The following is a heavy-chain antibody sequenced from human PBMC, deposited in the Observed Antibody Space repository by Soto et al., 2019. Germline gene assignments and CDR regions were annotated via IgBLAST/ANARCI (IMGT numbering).Heavy chain of an antibody. D-gene: IGHD3-22*01. CDR2: IYPSDSQT. J-gene: IGHJ4*02. CDR1: GYSFTNYW. V-gene: IGHV5-51*01. Sequence: PGESLKISCQGSGYSFTNYWVGWVRQVPGKGLEWMAVIYPSDSQTYYSPSFRGHVTISATKSITTVFLQWSSLRASDTAMYYCARQIYDSDTGPNFQYYFDSWGQGTPVTVSS. CDR3: ARQIYDSDTGPNFQYYFDS.